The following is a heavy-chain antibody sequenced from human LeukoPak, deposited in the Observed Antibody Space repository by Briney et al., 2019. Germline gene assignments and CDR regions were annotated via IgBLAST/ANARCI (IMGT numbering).Heavy chain of an antibody. J-gene: IGHJ4*02. CDR2: INHSGST. CDR1: GGAFSGYY. CDR3: ARGGVVVAAIDY. Sequence: PSETLSLTCAVYGGAFSGYYWSWIRQPPGTALEWIGEINHSGSTNYNPSLKSRVTISVDTSKNQFSLKLSSVTAADTAVYYCARGGVVVAAIDYWGQGTLVTVSS. D-gene: IGHD2-15*01. V-gene: IGHV4-34*01.